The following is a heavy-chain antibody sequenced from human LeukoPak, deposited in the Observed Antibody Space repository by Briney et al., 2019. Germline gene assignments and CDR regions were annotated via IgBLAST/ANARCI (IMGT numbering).Heavy chain of an antibody. CDR3: ARGPFPGSTENNWFDP. D-gene: IGHD3-3*02. J-gene: IGHJ5*02. Sequence: ASVKVSCKASGYTFTGYYTHWVRQAPGQGLEWMGWINPNSGGTNYAQKFQGRVTMTRDTSISTAYMELSRLRSDDTAVYYCARGPFPGSTENNWFDPWGQGTLVTVSS. CDR1: GYTFTGYY. V-gene: IGHV1-2*02. CDR2: INPNSGGT.